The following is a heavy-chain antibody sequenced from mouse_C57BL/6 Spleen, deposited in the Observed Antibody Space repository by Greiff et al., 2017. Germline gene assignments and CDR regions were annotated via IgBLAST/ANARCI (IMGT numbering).Heavy chain of an antibody. CDR1: GFTFTDYY. Sequence: EVMLVESGGGLVQPGGSLSLSCAASGFTFTDYYMSWVRQPPGKALEWLGFIRNKANGYTTEYSASVKGRFTISRDNSQSILYLQMNALRAEDSATYYCARYSYSNYFDDWGQGTTLTVSS. CDR3: ARYSYSNYFDD. D-gene: IGHD2-5*01. V-gene: IGHV7-3*01. CDR2: IRNKANGYTT. J-gene: IGHJ2*01.